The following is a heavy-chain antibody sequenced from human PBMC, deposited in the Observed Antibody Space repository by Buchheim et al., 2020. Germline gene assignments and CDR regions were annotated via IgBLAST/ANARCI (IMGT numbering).Heavy chain of an antibody. Sequence: QVQLVESGGGLVKPGGSLRLSCAASGFTFSDYYMSWIRQAPGKGLEWVSYISSSGSTIYYADSVKGRFTISRDNAKNSLDRQMNSLRAEDTAVYYCASSARTSDGYKHYYYYGMDVWGQGTT. D-gene: IGHD5-24*01. V-gene: IGHV3-11*01. CDR1: GFTFSDYY. CDR2: ISSSGSTI. J-gene: IGHJ6*02. CDR3: ASSARTSDGYKHYYYYGMDV.